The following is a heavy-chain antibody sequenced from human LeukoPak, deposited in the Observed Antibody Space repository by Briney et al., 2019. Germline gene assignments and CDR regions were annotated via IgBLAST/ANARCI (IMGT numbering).Heavy chain of an antibody. CDR3: AKVGYSYGLGDAFDI. CDR1: GFTFSSYA. D-gene: IGHD5-18*01. V-gene: IGHV3-23*01. J-gene: IGHJ3*02. CDR2: ISGSGGST. Sequence: SGGSLRLSCAASGFTFSSYAMSWVRQAPGKGLEWVSAISGSGGSTYYADSVKGRFTISRDNSKNTLYLQMNSLRAEDTAVYYCAKVGYSYGLGDAFDIWGQGTVVTVSS.